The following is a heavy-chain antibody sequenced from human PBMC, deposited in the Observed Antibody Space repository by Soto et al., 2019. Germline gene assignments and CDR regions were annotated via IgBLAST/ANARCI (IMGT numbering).Heavy chain of an antibody. CDR2: INHSGST. V-gene: IGHV4-34*01. Sequence: SETLSLTCAVYGGSFIGYYWSWIRQPPGKGLEWIGEINHSGSTNYNPSLKSRVTISVDTSKNQFSLKLSSVTAADTAVYYCASMVRGVITSEYYYYGMDVWGQGTTVTVSS. CDR3: ASMVRGVITSEYYYYGMDV. J-gene: IGHJ6*02. D-gene: IGHD3-10*01. CDR1: GGSFIGYY.